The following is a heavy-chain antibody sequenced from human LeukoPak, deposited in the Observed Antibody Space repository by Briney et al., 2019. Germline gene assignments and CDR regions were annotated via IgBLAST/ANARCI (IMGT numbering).Heavy chain of an antibody. J-gene: IGHJ5*02. CDR3: AREWGAAAGFNWFDP. V-gene: IGHV3-7*01. CDR2: IRQNGNEK. D-gene: IGHD6-13*01. CDR1: EISFNRHW. Sequence: GGSLRLSCAASEISFNRHWMSWVRQAPGKGLEWVASIRQNGNEKYYVDSVRGRFTISRDNAKNSLYMQMNSLRDEDTAVYYCAREWGAAAGFNWFDPWGQGTLVTVSS.